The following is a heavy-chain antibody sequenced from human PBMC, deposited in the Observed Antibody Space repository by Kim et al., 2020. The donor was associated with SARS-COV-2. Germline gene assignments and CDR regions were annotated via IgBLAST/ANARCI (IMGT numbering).Heavy chain of an antibody. CDR1: GFTFSSYA. Sequence: GGSLRLSCAASGFTFSSYAMSWVRQAPGKGLEWVSAISGSGGSTYYADSVKGRFTISRDNSKNTLYLQMNSLRAEDTAVYYCAKDLEVEVWYYGSGSPPGGYYYYGMDVWGQGTTVTVSS. CDR2: ISGSGGST. CDR3: AKDLEVEVWYYGSGSPPGGYYYYGMDV. V-gene: IGHV3-23*01. D-gene: IGHD3-10*01. J-gene: IGHJ6*02.